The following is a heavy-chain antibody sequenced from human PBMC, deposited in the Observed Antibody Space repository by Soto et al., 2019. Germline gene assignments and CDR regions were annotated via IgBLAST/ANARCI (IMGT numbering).Heavy chain of an antibody. V-gene: IGHV1-69*13. D-gene: IGHD6-13*01. Sequence: SVKVSCKASGGTFSSYAISWVRQAPEQGLEWMGGIIPIFGTANYAQKFQGRVTITADESTSTAYMELSSLRSEDTAVYYCARVIAAAGNIDYWGQGTLVTVSS. J-gene: IGHJ4*02. CDR3: ARVIAAAGNIDY. CDR2: IIPIFGTA. CDR1: GGTFSSYA.